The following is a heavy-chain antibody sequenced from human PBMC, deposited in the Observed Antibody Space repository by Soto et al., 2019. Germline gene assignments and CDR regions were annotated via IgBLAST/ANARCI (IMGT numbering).Heavy chain of an antibody. J-gene: IGHJ4*02. Sequence: QVQLVESGGGVVQPGTSLRLSCAASGFTFSSYVMHWVHQAPGKGLEWVAAISDDGRNKYYADSVRGRFTISRDNSKNTVYLQMNSLRAEDTAVYYCVRDSESGYDSGGPLGYWGQGTLVTVSS. V-gene: IGHV3-30*04. CDR2: ISDDGRNK. CDR1: GFTFSSYV. D-gene: IGHD5-12*01. CDR3: VRDSESGYDSGGPLGY.